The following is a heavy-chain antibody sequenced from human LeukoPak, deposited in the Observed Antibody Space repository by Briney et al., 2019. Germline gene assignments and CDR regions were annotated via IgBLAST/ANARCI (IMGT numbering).Heavy chain of an antibody. CDR2: ISGSGGST. Sequence: GGSLRLSCAASGFTFSSYAMSWVRQAPGKGLEWVSAISGSGGSTYYADSVKGRFTISRDNSKNTLYLQMNSLRAEDTAVYYCAKGTYYYDSSGYYRAFDIWGQGTMVTVSS. D-gene: IGHD3-22*01. CDR1: GFTFSSYA. CDR3: AKGTYYYDSSGYYRAFDI. V-gene: IGHV3-23*01. J-gene: IGHJ3*02.